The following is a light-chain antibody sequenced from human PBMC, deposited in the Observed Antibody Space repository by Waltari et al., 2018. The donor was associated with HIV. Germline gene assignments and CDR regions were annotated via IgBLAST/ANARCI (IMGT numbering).Light chain of an antibody. CDR3: NSYTSSSTLSV. Sequence: QSALTQPASVSGSPGQSHTISCPGTTSDVGDYNYVPWYQQHPGTAPKLMIYDVSNRSSGVSNRFSGSKSGNTASLTISGLQAEDEADYYCNSYTSSSTLSVFGTGTKVTVL. J-gene: IGLJ1*01. V-gene: IGLV2-14*03. CDR2: DVS. CDR1: TSDVGDYNY.